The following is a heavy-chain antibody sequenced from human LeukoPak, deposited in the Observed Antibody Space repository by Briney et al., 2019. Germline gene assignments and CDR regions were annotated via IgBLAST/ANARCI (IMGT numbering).Heavy chain of an antibody. Sequence: GGSLRLSCAASGFTFSSYAMSWVRQAPGKGLEWVSAISGSGGSTYYADSVKGRFTISRDNSKNTLYLQMNSLRAEDTAVYYCAKDREYSSGWYNNWFDPWGRGTLVTVSS. CDR2: ISGSGGST. CDR1: GFTFSSYA. D-gene: IGHD6-19*01. V-gene: IGHV3-23*01. CDR3: AKDREYSSGWYNNWFDP. J-gene: IGHJ5*02.